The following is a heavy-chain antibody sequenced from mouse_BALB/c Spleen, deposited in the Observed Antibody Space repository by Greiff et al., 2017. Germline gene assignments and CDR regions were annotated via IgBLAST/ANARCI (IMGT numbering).Heavy chain of an antibody. J-gene: IGHJ4*01. CDR3: TRVYDYLYAMDY. D-gene: IGHD2-4*01. CDR2: ISSGGSYT. V-gene: IGHV5-6-4*01. Sequence: EVQVVESGGGLVKPGGSLKLSCAASGFTFSSYTMSWVRQTPEKRLEWVATISSGGSYTYYPDSVKGRFTISRDNAKNTLYLQMSSLKSEDTAMYYCTRVYDYLYAMDYWGQGTSVTVSS. CDR1: GFTFSSYT.